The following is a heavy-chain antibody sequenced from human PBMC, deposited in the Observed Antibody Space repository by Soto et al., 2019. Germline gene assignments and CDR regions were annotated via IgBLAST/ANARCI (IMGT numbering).Heavy chain of an antibody. CDR1: GGTFSSYA. D-gene: IGHD5-18*01. V-gene: IGHV1-69*01. CDR3: ARGRIQKISWPAKIYYYYGMDV. J-gene: IGHJ6*01. Sequence: QVQLVQSGAEVKKPGSSVKVSCKASGGTFSSYAISWVRQAPGPGLEWMGGIIPIFGTANYAQKFQGRVTITADESTSTAYMERSSLGSEDTDVYYGARGRIQKISWPAKIYYYYGMDVW. CDR2: IIPIFGTA.